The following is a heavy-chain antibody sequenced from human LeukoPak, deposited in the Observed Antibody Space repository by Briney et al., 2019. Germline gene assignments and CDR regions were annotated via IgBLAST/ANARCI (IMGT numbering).Heavy chain of an antibody. CDR2: ISYDGGNK. V-gene: IGHV3-30*18. J-gene: IGHJ5*02. CDR3: AKDRGYSSSWGPDP. D-gene: IGHD6-13*01. CDR1: GFTFSRYG. Sequence: PGGSLRLSCAASGFTFSRYGMHWVRQAPGKGLEWVAVISYDGGNKYYADSVKGRFTIARDNSNNTLYLQMNSLRAEDTAVYYCAKDRGYSSSWGPDPWGQGTLVTVSS.